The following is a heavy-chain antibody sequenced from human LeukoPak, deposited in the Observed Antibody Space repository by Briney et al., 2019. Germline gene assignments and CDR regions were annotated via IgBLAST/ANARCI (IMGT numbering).Heavy chain of an antibody. V-gene: IGHV5-51*01. CDR2: IYPGDSDT. J-gene: IGHJ5*02. CDR3: ARHGGYCSSTSCFHNWFDP. D-gene: IGHD2-2*01. CDR1: GYSFTSYW. Sequence: GESLKISCKGSGYSFTSYWIGWVRQMPGKGLEWMGIIYPGDSDTRYSPSFQSQVTISADKSISTAYLQWSSLKASDTAMYYCARHGGYCSSTSCFHNWFDPWGQGTLVTVSS.